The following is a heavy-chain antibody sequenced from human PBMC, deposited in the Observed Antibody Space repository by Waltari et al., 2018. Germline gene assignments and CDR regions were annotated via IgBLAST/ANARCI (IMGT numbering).Heavy chain of an antibody. CDR3: ARDVDWGVGALGY. Sequence: EVQLVESGGGLVQPGGSLRLSCAASGFPLSTCWMHWVRQIPGKGLMWVSRINSDGTNIVYADSVRGRFTISKDNAKNTLYLQMNSLSAEDTAVYYCARDVDWGVGALGYWGQGTPVTVS. D-gene: IGHD1-26*01. J-gene: IGHJ4*02. V-gene: IGHV3-74*01. CDR2: INSDGTNI. CDR1: GFPLSTCW.